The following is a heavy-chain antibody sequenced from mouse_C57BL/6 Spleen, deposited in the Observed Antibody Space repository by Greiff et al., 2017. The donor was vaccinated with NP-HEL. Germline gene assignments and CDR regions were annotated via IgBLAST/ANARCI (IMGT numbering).Heavy chain of an antibody. Sequence: EVKLMESGGDLVKPGGSLKLSCAASGFTFSSYGMSWVRQTPDKRLEWVATISSGGSYTYYPDSVKGRFTISRDNAKNTLYLQMSSLKSEDTAMYYCARIRDFDVWGTGTTVTVSS. CDR3: ARIRDFDV. J-gene: IGHJ1*03. V-gene: IGHV5-6*01. CDR1: GFTFSSYG. CDR2: ISSGGSYT. D-gene: IGHD3-2*02.